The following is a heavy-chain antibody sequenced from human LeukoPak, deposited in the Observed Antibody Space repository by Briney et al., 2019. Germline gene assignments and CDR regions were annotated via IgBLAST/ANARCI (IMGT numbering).Heavy chain of an antibody. CDR3: ARALAHCSSTSCYRFDY. CDR2: IYYSGST. J-gene: IGHJ4*02. D-gene: IGHD2-2*01. CDR1: GGSISSGDYY. V-gene: IGHV4-30-4*01. Sequence: PLETLSLTCTVSGGSISSGDYYWSWIRQPPGKGLEWIGYIYYSGSTYYNPSLKSRVTISVDTSKNQFSLKLSSVTAADTAVYYCARALAHCSSTSCYRFDYWGQGTLVTVSS.